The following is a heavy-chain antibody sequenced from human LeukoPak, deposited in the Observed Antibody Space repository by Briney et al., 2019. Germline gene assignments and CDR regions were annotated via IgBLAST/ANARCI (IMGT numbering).Heavy chain of an antibody. J-gene: IGHJ3*02. CDR1: AYTFTGYY. D-gene: IGHD2-15*01. Sequence: ASVKVSCKASAYTFTGYYMHWVRQAPGQGLEWMGWINPNSGGTNYAQKFQGRVTMTRDTSISTAYMELSRLRSDDTAVYYCARAKGGGFSDAFDISGQGTMVTVSS. CDR3: ARAKGGGFSDAFDI. CDR2: INPNSGGT. V-gene: IGHV1-2*02.